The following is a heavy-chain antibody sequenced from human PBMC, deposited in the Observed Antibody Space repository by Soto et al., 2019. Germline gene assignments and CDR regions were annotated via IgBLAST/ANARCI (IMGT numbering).Heavy chain of an antibody. CDR2: FVPMFSSS. CDR3: ARSGGTYYFDH. CDR1: GTTFSTHG. Sequence: QVQLVQSGAEVRKPGSSVNVSYKASGTTFSTHGIHWVRQAPGQGLEWMGGFVPMFSSSNYAQKFQGRLTIVADESTNSAYMELSSLRADDSAIYYCARSGGTYYFDHWGQGTLVTVSS. D-gene: IGHD1-1*01. V-gene: IGHV1-69*01. J-gene: IGHJ4*02.